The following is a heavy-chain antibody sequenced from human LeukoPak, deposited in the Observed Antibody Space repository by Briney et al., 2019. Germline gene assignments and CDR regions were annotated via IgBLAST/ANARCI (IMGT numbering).Heavy chain of an antibody. CDR3: ARDIVVVTAPTGLYEGAFDI. D-gene: IGHD2-21*02. Sequence: GGSLRLSCAASGFTFSSYSMNWVRQAPGKGLEWVSYISSSSSTIYYADSVKGRFTISRDNAKNSLYLQMNSLRAEDTAVYYCARDIVVVTAPTGLYEGAFDIWGQGTMVTVSS. CDR1: GFTFSSYS. CDR2: ISSSSSTI. V-gene: IGHV3-48*01. J-gene: IGHJ3*02.